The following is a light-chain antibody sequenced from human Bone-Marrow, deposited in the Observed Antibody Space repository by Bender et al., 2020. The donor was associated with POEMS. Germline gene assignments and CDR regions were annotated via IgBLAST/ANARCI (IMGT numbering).Light chain of an antibody. J-gene: IGLJ2*01. V-gene: IGLV1-51*01. Sequence: QSVLTQPPSVSAAPGQKVTILCSGSISNIGGNYVAWYQHLPGMAPKLLIYDNNKRPSETPYRFSGSKSDTSATLGITGLQTGDEADYYCGTWDSSLSAGVFGGGTKLTVL. CDR2: DNN. CDR3: GTWDSSLSAGV. CDR1: ISNIGGNY.